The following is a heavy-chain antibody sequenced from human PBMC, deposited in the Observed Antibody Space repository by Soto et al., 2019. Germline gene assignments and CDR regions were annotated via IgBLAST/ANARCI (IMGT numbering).Heavy chain of an antibody. Sequence: EVQLVESGGGLVQPGRSLRLSCAASGFTFDDYAMHWVRQAPGKGLEWVSGISWNSGSIGYADSVKGRFTISRDNAKNSLYLQMNSLRAEDTALYYCAKDQGEQDAFDIWGQGTMVTVSS. J-gene: IGHJ3*02. CDR3: AKDQGEQDAFDI. CDR2: ISWNSGSI. V-gene: IGHV3-9*01. CDR1: GFTFDDYA. D-gene: IGHD3-16*01.